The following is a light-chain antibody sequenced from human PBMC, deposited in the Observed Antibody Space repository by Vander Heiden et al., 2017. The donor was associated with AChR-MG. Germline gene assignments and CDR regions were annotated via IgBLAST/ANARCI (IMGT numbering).Light chain of an antibody. CDR3: QQRHSWPRT. Sequence: EIVLTQSPVSISVSPGEDVILSCRATQSLSNKFAWFQQHPGQPPRLLVYDTSTRATGVPVRFSGSGSGTDFTLTITGLAPEDFALYYCQQRHSWPRTFGQGTRV. CDR2: DTS. J-gene: IGKJ1*01. V-gene: IGKV3-11*01. CDR1: QSLSNK.